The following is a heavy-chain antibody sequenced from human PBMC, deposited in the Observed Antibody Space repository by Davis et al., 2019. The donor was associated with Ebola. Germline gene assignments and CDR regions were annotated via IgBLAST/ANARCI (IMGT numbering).Heavy chain of an antibody. CDR2: VSGNGGGT. J-gene: IGHJ4*02. D-gene: IGHD3-3*01. CDR1: GFTFSSYA. V-gene: IGHV3-23*01. CDR3: AGGDFWSGQFDY. Sequence: GGSLRLSCVASGFTFSSYAMSWVRQASGKGLEWVSAVSGNGGGTYYADSVMGRFTVSRDNPRNTLFLQMNRLRVEDTAKYYCAGGDFWSGQFDYWGQGILVTVSS.